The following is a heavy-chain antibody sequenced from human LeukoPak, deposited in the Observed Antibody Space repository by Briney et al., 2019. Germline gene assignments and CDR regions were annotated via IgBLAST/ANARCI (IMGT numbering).Heavy chain of an antibody. J-gene: IGHJ4*02. CDR3: ARYDSRGSASTRFDY. CDR1: GYSLGKNYY. Sequence: SETLSLTCAVSGYSLGKNYYWGWIRQPPGMGLEWVGRIYGTASTSYNPSLMNRVTMSVATSKNHCSLKLTSVTAADTAAYYCARYDSRGSASTRFDYWGKGILVTISS. D-gene: IGHD3-16*01. V-gene: IGHV4-38-2*01. CDR2: IYGTAST.